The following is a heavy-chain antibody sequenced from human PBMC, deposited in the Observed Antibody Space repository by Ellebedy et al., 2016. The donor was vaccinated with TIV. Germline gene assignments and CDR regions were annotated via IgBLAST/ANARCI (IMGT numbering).Heavy chain of an antibody. Sequence: MPSETLSLTCTVSGGSISSYFWNWIRQPPGQGLEWIGYMYQGSTNYNPSLKNRVTISVDTSKNQFSLKLSPVTAADTAVYFCARRDPSGAGSFDFWGQGSLVTVSS. D-gene: IGHD3-10*01. CDR1: GGSISSYF. J-gene: IGHJ4*02. V-gene: IGHV4-59*08. CDR3: ARRDPSGAGSFDF. CDR2: MYQGST.